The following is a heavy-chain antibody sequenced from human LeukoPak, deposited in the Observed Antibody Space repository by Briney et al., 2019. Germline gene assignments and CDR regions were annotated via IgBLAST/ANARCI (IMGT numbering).Heavy chain of an antibody. Sequence: PSETLSLTCSVSGGSIGSYHWSWIRQPPGKGLEWIGHVHYTWNTKYNPSLTGRVSISLDRSKNQFSLSLTSVTAADTAVYYCARVASKGGMDVWGQGTTVTVSS. D-gene: IGHD5/OR15-5a*01. V-gene: IGHV4-59*01. CDR2: VHYTWNT. CDR3: ARVASKGGMDV. CDR1: GGSIGSYH. J-gene: IGHJ6*02.